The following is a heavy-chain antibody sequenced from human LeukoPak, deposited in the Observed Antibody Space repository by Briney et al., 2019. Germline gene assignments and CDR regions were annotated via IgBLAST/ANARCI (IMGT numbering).Heavy chain of an antibody. V-gene: IGHV1-69*05. J-gene: IGHJ4*02. Sequence: SVKVSCKASGGTFSSYAISWVRQAPGQGLEWMGGIIPIFGTANYAQKFQGRVTITTDESTSTAYMELSSLRSEDTAVYYCASCSHYYYDSSGYYPTNLFDYWGQGTLVTVSS. CDR3: ASCSHYYYDSSGYYPTNLFDY. D-gene: IGHD3-22*01. CDR1: GGTFSSYA. CDR2: IIPIFGTA.